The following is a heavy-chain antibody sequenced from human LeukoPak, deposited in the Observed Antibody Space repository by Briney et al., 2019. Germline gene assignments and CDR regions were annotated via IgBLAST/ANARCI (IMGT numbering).Heavy chain of an antibody. CDR1: GFTFSSYW. D-gene: IGHD4/OR15-4a*01. CDR3: ARRAGAYSHPYDY. J-gene: IGHJ4*02. Sequence: GGSLRLSCAASGFTFSSYWMSWVRQAPGKGLEWVAHIKKDGSEKYYVDSVKGRFTISRDNSKNTLYLQMNSLRAEDTAVYYCARRAGAYSHPYDYWGQGTLVTVSS. CDR2: IKKDGSEK. V-gene: IGHV3-7*03.